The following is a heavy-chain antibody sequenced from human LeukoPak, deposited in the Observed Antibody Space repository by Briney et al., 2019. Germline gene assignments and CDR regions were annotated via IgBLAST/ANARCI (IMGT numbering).Heavy chain of an antibody. Sequence: GGSLRLSCAASGIIFSSDAMTWVRQAPGKGLEWVSSINGGTTLYAASVEGRFTISRDSSKNTLFLQMNSLRAEDTAVYFCARCRRYTTGWCNWLDPWGHGTQVTVSS. V-gene: IGHV3-23*01. D-gene: IGHD6-19*01. CDR3: ARCRRYTTGWCNWLDP. CDR2: INGGTT. CDR1: GIIFSSDA. J-gene: IGHJ5*02.